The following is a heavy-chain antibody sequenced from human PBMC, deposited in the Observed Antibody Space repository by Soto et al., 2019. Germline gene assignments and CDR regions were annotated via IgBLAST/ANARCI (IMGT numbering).Heavy chain of an antibody. D-gene: IGHD3-10*01. CDR3: ARDRRSTMVRGVITSPVDY. Sequence: QVQLVQSGAEVKKPGASVKVSCKASGYTFTSYGISWVRQAPGQGLEWMGWISAYNGNTNYAQKLQGRVTMTTDTYTSTAYMELRSLRSDDTAVYYCARDRRSTMVRGVITSPVDYWGQGTLVTVSS. CDR1: GYTFTSYG. CDR2: ISAYNGNT. J-gene: IGHJ4*02. V-gene: IGHV1-18*01.